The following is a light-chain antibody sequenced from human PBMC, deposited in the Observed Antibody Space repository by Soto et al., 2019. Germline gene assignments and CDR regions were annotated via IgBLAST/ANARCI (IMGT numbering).Light chain of an antibody. V-gene: IGLV1-40*01. CDR1: SSNIGSGFD. CDR3: QSYDSSLSGSNV. CDR2: GNS. Sequence: QSALTQPPSVSGAPGQRVTISCTGSSSNIGSGFDVHWYQQHPGTAPRLLIYGNSNRPSGVPDRFSGSTSGTSASLAITGLQAEDEADYYCQSYDSSLSGSNVFGTGTKVTGL. J-gene: IGLJ1*01.